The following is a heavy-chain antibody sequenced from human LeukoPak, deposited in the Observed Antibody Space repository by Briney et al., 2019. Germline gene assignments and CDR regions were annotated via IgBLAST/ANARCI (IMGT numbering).Heavy chain of an antibody. D-gene: IGHD3-10*01. V-gene: IGHV1-2*06. CDR1: AYTFTGYY. Sequence: ASVKVSCKASAYTFTGYYMHWVRQAPGQGLEWMGRINPNSGGTNYAQKFQGRVTMTRDTSISTAYMELSRLRSDDTAVYYCARVYYYGSGSYYNVNPYYFDYWGQGTLVTVSS. J-gene: IGHJ4*02. CDR2: INPNSGGT. CDR3: ARVYYYGSGSYYNVNPYYFDY.